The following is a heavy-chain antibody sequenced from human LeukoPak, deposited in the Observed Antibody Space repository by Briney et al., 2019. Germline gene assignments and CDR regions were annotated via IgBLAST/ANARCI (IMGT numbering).Heavy chain of an antibody. J-gene: IGHJ4*02. D-gene: IGHD2-2*01. CDR3: VSFYETN. Sequence: GGSLRLSCAASGNYWMHWVRQVPGKGLVWVSHVNSDGSWTSHADSVKGRFTISKDNAKNTVYLQMNNLRTEDTAVYYCVSFYETNWGRGTLVTVSS. CDR2: VNSDGSWT. V-gene: IGHV3-74*01. CDR1: GNYW.